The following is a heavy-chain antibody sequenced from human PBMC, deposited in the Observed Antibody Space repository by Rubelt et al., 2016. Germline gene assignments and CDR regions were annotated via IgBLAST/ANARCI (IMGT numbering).Heavy chain of an antibody. D-gene: IGHD1-26*01. V-gene: IGHV4-34*01. J-gene: IGHJ4*02. CDR2: INHSGST. Sequence: IGEINHSGSTNYNPSLKSRVTISVDTSKNQFSLKLSSVTAADTAVYYCARSVGAVDYWGQGTLVTVSS. CDR3: ARSVGAVDY.